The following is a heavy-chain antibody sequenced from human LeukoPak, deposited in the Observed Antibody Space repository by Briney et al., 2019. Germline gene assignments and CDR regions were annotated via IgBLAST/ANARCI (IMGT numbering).Heavy chain of an antibody. D-gene: IGHD2-2*01. CDR2: ISGSGGST. CDR1: GFTFSSYW. CDR3: ARDAGIVVVPAAMGPY. Sequence: GGSLRLSCAASGFTFSSYWMSWVRQAPGKGLEWVSGISGSGGSTYYADSVKGRFTISRDNSKNTLYLQMNSLRAEDTAVYYCARDAGIVVVPAAMGPYWGQGTLVTVSS. J-gene: IGHJ4*02. V-gene: IGHV3-23*01.